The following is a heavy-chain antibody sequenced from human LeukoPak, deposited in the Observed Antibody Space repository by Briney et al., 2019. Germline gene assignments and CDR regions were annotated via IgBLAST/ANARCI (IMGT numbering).Heavy chain of an antibody. D-gene: IGHD1-26*01. CDR2: ISGSGGST. J-gene: IGHJ4*02. CDR1: GFTFSDFG. CDR3: AKGDSGSYAVDY. Sequence: GGSLRLSCAASGFTFSDFGMHWVRQAPGKGPEWVSAISGSGGSTYYADSVKGRFTISRDNSKNTVYLQMNSLRAEDTAVYYCAKGDSGSYAVDYWGQGTLVTVSS. V-gene: IGHV3-23*01.